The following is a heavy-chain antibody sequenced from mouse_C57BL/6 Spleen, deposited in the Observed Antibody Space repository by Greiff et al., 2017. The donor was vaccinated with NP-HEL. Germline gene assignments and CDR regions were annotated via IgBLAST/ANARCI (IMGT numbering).Heavy chain of an antibody. CDR3: ARYMNDYDYFDY. CDR2: IRNKANGYTT. CDR1: GFTFTDYY. D-gene: IGHD2-4*01. Sequence: DVQLVESGGGLVQPGGSLSLSCAASGFTFTDYYMSWVRQPPGKALEWLGFIRNKANGYTTEYSASVKGRFTISRDNSQSILYLQMNALRAEDSATYYCARYMNDYDYFDYWGQGTTLTVSS. J-gene: IGHJ2*01. V-gene: IGHV7-3*01.